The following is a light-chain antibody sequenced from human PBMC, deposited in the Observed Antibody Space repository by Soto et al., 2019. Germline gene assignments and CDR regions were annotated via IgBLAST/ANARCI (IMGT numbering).Light chain of an antibody. J-gene: IGKJ4*01. CDR1: QDIRNY. Sequence: IQLTQSPSSLSASVGDRVTVTCRASQDIRNYLAWYQQKPGKAPKLLICDASTLYRGVPSRFSGSGSGTDFTLTISGLQPEEFAAYYCQQLRSYPSTFGGGTKVEI. CDR3: QQLRSYPST. V-gene: IGKV1-9*01. CDR2: DAS.